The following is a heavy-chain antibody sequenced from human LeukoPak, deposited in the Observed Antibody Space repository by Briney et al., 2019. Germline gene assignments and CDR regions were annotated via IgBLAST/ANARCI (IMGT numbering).Heavy chain of an antibody. J-gene: IGHJ4*02. CDR2: IYYSGST. Sequence: PSETLSLTCTVSGGSISSYYWSWIRQPPGKGLEWIGYIYYSGSTNYNPSLKSRVTISVDTSKNQFSLKLSSVTAADTAVYYCARDSYEKYYYDSSGYYYYFDYWGQGTLVTVSS. CDR1: GGSISSYY. V-gene: IGHV4-59*01. CDR3: ARDSYEKYYYDSSGYYYYFDY. D-gene: IGHD3-22*01.